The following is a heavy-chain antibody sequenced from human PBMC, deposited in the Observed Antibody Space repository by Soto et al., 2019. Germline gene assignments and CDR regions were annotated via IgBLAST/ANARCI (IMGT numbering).Heavy chain of an antibody. CDR2: ISGSGGST. V-gene: IGHV3-23*01. CDR3: AKVGPIGVVIKSAPAFDI. J-gene: IGHJ3*02. CDR1: GFTFSSYA. Sequence: EVQLLESGGGLVQPGGSLRLSCAASGFTFSSYAMSWVRQAPGKGLEWVSAISGSGGSTYYADSVKGRFTISRDNSKNTLYLQMNSLRAEDTAVYYCAKVGPIGVVIKSAPAFDIWGQGTMVTVSS. D-gene: IGHD3-22*01.